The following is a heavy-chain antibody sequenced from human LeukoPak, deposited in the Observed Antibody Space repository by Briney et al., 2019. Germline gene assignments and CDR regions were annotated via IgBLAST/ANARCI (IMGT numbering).Heavy chain of an antibody. V-gene: IGHV1-2*06. D-gene: IGHD5-18*01. J-gene: IGHJ4*02. CDR1: GYTFTGYY. CDR2: IDPNSGGT. CDR3: ARGYSYGHYFDY. Sequence: ASVKVSCKASGYTFTGYYMHWVRQAPGQGLEWMGRIDPNSGGTNYAQKFQGRVTMTRDTSISTAYMELSRLRSDDTAVYNCARGYSYGHYFDYWGQGTLVTVSS.